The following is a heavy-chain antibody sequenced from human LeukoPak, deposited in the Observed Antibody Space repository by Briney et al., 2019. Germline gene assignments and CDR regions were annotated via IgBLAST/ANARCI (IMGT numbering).Heavy chain of an antibody. V-gene: IGHV4-59*12. CDR3: AREGNTGSLTHFDY. CDR2: IHYGGST. CDR1: GGSISSYF. D-gene: IGHD1-26*01. J-gene: IGHJ4*02. Sequence: SETLSLTCTVSGGSISSYFCSWIRQPPGKGLEYIGYIHYGGSTNYNPSLKSRVTISVDTSKNQFSLKLSSVTAADTAVYYCAREGNTGSLTHFDYWGQGTLVTVSS.